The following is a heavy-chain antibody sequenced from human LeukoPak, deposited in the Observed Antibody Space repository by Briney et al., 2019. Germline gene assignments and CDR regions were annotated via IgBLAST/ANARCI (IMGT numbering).Heavy chain of an antibody. D-gene: IGHD3-9*01. V-gene: IGHV4-59*01. CDR1: GVSISSYY. CDR3: ARGMVGFSLGFDY. J-gene: IGHJ4*02. CDR2: IYYSGST. Sequence: SETLSLTCTVSGVSISSYYWSWIRQPPGKGLEWIGYIYYSGSTNYNPSLKSRVTISVDTSKNQFSLKLSSVTAADTAVYYCARGMVGFSLGFDYWGQGTLVTVSS.